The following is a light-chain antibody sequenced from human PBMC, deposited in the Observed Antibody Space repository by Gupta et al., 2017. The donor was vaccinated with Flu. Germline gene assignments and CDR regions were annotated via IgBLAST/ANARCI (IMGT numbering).Light chain of an antibody. Sequence: EIVFTQSPAPLPLPPGQSATLSCRASQSVGDSLAWYPQKPGQAPRLLIYDTVKRTTGIPARFSVSGSGTDFSLTISSLEPEDFAVYFCQQRSNWPPEYTFGQGTKLEIK. V-gene: IGKV3-11*01. CDR1: QSVGDS. J-gene: IGKJ2*01. CDR3: QQRSNWPPEYT. CDR2: DTV.